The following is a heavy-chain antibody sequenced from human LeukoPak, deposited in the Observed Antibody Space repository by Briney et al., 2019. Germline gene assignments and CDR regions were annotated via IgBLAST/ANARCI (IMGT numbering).Heavy chain of an antibody. CDR1: GGTFSSYA. Sequence: SVKVSCKASGGTFSSYAISWVRQAPGQGLEWMGGIIPIFGTANYAQKFQGRVTITADESTSTAYTELSSLRSEDTAVYYCARDGLHIAAADPYYFDYWGQGTLVTVSS. J-gene: IGHJ4*02. CDR2: IIPIFGTA. D-gene: IGHD6-13*01. V-gene: IGHV1-69*13. CDR3: ARDGLHIAAADPYYFDY.